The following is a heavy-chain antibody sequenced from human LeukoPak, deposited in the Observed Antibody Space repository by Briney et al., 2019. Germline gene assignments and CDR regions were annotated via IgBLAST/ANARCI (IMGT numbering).Heavy chain of an antibody. CDR3: GRSRRINASLYYYMDV. Sequence: SGGSLRLSCAASGFTFSSYAITWVRQAPGKGLEWVSSIRSTGDSTLYADSVKGRFTISRDNSKNTVYLLMNSLRTEDTAVYYCGRSRRINASLYYYMDVWGKGTTVTVSS. CDR2: IRSTGDST. J-gene: IGHJ6*03. CDR1: GFTFSSYA. V-gene: IGHV3-23*01. D-gene: IGHD2-15*01.